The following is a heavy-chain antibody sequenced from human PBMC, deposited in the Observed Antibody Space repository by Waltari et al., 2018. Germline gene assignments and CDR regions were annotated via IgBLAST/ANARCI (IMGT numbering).Heavy chain of an antibody. V-gene: IGHV4-38-2*01. J-gene: IGHJ6*03. Sequence: GQLQESGPGLVKPSETLSLTCAVSGYSISSGYYWVWIRQPPGKGLEWIGSIYHSGSTYYNPSLKSRVTISVDTSKNQFSLKLSSVTAADTAVYYCARHTGWGYYMDVWGKGTTVTVSS. CDR3: ARHTGWGYYMDV. CDR2: IYHSGST. D-gene: IGHD2-8*02. CDR1: GYSISSGYY.